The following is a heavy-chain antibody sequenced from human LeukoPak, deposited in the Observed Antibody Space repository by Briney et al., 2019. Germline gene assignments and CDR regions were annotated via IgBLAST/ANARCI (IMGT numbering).Heavy chain of an antibody. CDR1: GFTFSSNG. J-gene: IGHJ4*02. V-gene: IGHV3-30*02. D-gene: IGHD3-10*01. CDR2: IQYDGSKK. CDR3: AKDIGSYYDY. Sequence: GGSLRLSCVASGFTFSSNGMHWVRQAPGKGLEWVTFIQYDGSKKYYADSVKGRFTISRDNSKNTLYLEMNSLSAEDTAVYYCAKDIGSYYDYWGQGILVTVSS.